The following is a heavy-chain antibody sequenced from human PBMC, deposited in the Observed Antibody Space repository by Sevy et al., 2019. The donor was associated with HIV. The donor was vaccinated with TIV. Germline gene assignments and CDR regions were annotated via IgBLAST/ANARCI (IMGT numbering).Heavy chain of an antibody. CDR1: GFTFSIYT. Sequence: GGSLRLSCAASGFTFSIYTMNWVRQAPGKGLEWVSSISSSSSYIYYADSVKGRFTISRDNSKNTLYLQMNSLRAEDTALYYCAKDIDSSGYYYFDYWGQGTLVTVSS. V-gene: IGHV3-21*04. J-gene: IGHJ4*02. D-gene: IGHD6-19*01. CDR2: ISSSSSYI. CDR3: AKDIDSSGYYYFDY.